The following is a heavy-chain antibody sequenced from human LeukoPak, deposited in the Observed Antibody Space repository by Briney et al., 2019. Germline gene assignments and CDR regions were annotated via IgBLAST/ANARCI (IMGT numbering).Heavy chain of an antibody. V-gene: IGHV3-66*01. J-gene: IGHJ4*02. D-gene: IGHD3-22*01. CDR2: IYSGGST. Sequence: GGSLRLSCAASGFTFSSYAMSWVRQAPGKGLEWVSVIYSGGSTYYADSVKGRFTISRDNSKNTLYLQMNSLRAEDTAVYYCATDNYYDSSLHYWGQGTLVTVSS. CDR1: GFTFSSYA. CDR3: ATDNYYDSSLHY.